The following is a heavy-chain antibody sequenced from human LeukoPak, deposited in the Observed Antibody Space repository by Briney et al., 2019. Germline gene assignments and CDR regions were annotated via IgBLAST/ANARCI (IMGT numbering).Heavy chain of an antibody. V-gene: IGHV1-46*01. CDR3: ARAPRNSSTMLDF. D-gene: IGHD6-13*01. CDR2: INPDGGST. CDR1: GYTFISYW. Sequence: ASVKVSCKASGYTFISYWIQWVRQAPGQGLEWMGLINPDGGSTAYAHRFQGRVIMTRDTSTSTAYMDLSSLRSEDTAVYHCARAPRNSSTMLDFWGQGTLVTISS. J-gene: IGHJ4*02.